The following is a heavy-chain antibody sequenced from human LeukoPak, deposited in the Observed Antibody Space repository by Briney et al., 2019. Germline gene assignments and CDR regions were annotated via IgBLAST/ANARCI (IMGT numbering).Heavy chain of an antibody. V-gene: IGHV3-7*03. CDR1: GFTFSHFW. J-gene: IGHJ4*02. Sequence: GGSLRLSCAASGFTFSHFWMSWVRQAPGKGLEWVAYIKKTGSETYYVDSVKGRFTITRDNTRNSLYLQMNSLRAEDTAVYYCASSGSYRFDYWGQGTLVTVSS. CDR3: ASSGSYRFDY. CDR2: IKKTGSET. D-gene: IGHD1-26*01.